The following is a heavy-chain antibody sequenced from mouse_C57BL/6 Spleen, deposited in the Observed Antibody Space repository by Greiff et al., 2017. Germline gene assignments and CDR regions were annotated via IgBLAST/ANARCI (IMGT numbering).Heavy chain of an antibody. V-gene: IGHV1-4*01. CDR2: INPSSGYT. D-gene: IGHD1-1*01. Sequence: QVQLQQSGADLARPGASVKMSCKASGYTFTSPTMHWLKQRPGRGLEWIGYINPSSGYTKYNQKFKDKATLTAYKSSSTSYMQLSSLTSEDSAVYYCSTVVGWGFAYWGQGTMVSVSA. J-gene: IGHJ3*01. CDR3: STVVGWGFAY. CDR1: GYTFTSPT.